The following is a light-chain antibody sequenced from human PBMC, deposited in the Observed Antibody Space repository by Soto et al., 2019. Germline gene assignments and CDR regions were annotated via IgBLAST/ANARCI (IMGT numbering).Light chain of an antibody. V-gene: IGLV6-57*04. CDR2: GDT. CDR1: SGSIASNY. Sequence: FMLTQPHSVSESPGKTVTISCTRTSGSIASNYVQWYQQPPHSPPATLIYGDTLRPSGVPDRFSGSIDSSSNSSSLTISGLQIEDEADYSCQSYGVFGGRTKLTVL. J-gene: IGLJ2*01. CDR3: QSYGV.